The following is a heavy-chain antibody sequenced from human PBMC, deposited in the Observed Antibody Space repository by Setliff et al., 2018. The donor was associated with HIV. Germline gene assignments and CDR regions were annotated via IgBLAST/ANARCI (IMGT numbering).Heavy chain of an antibody. D-gene: IGHD2-2*01. CDR2: IFHTGST. CDR3: ARLMPNWDYFDD. CDR1: GASISSGNW. V-gene: IGHV4-4*02. J-gene: IGHJ4*02. Sequence: KTSETLSLTCAVSGASISSGNWWSWVRQSPGKGLEWIGEIFHTGSTNYNPSLKSRVTISVDTSKNHFSLNVSSLTAADTALYFCARLMPNWDYFDDWGQGTQVTVS.